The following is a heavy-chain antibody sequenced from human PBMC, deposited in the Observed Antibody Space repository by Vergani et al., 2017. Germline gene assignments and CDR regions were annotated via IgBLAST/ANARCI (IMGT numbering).Heavy chain of an antibody. D-gene: IGHD3-3*01. J-gene: IGHJ5*02. CDR3: ARDLRQYDFWSGRDSYNWFDP. CDR2: IYYSGST. CDR1: GGSISSGGYY. Sequence: QVQLQESGPGLVKPSQTLSLTCTVSGGSISSGGYYWSWIRQPPGKGLEWIGYIYYSGSTYYNPSLKSRVTISVDTSKNQFSLKLSSVTAADTAVYYCARDLRQYDFWSGRDSYNWFDPWGQGTLVTVSS. V-gene: IGHV4-31*03.